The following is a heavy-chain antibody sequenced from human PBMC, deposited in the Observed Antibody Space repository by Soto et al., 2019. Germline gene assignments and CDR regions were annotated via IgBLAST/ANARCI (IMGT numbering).Heavy chain of an antibody. CDR3: TRSLARDYYYGMDV. CDR2: IRSKAYGGTT. V-gene: IGHV3-49*03. D-gene: IGHD6-13*01. CDR1: GFTFGDYA. J-gene: IGHJ6*02. Sequence: PGGSLRLSCTASGFTFGDYAMSWFRQAPGKGLEWVGFIRSKAYGGTTEYAASVKGRFTISRDDSKSIAYLQMNSLKAEDTAVYYCTRSLARDYYYGMDVWGQGTTVTVSS.